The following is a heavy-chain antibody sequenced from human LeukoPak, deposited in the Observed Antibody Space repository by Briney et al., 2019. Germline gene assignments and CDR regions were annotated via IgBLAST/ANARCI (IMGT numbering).Heavy chain of an antibody. V-gene: IGHV3-7*03. Sequence: GGSLRLSCAASGFPFNVQTMSWVRQASGKGLDWVASMREDGSQIYYVDSVKGRFTISRDNAKNSLYLHMNSLRAEDTAVYYCASNPGRGDWFDPWGQGTLVTVSS. CDR1: GFPFNVQT. CDR2: MREDGSQI. J-gene: IGHJ5*02. CDR3: ASNPGRGDWFDP. D-gene: IGHD3-10*01.